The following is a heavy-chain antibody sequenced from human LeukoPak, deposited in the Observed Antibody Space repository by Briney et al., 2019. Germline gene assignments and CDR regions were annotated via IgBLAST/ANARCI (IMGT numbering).Heavy chain of an antibody. CDR1: GFTFSSYA. J-gene: IGHJ4*02. CDR3: AKDRPTMIVVDLYYFDY. CDR2: ISGSGGST. V-gene: IGHV3-23*01. D-gene: IGHD3-22*01. Sequence: GGSLRLSCAASGFTFSSYAMSWVRQAPGKGLEWVSAISGSGGSTYYADSVKGRFTISRDNSKNTLYLQMNGLRAEDTAVYYCAKDRPTMIVVDLYYFDYWGQGTLVTVSS.